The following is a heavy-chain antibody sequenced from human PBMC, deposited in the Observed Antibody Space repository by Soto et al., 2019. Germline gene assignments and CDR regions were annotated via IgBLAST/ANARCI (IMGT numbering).Heavy chain of an antibody. J-gene: IGHJ6*02. CDR3: ARAGCGGDCARGYYYYYYYDMDV. CDR1: GFTFSSYW. CDR2: INSDGSST. V-gene: IGHV3-74*01. Sequence: GGSLRLSCAASGFTFSSYWMHWVRQAPGKGLVWVSRINSDGSSTSYADSVKGRFTISRDNAKNTLYLQMNSLRAEDTAVYYCARAGCGGDCARGYYYYYYYDMDVWGQGTTVTVSS. D-gene: IGHD2-21*02.